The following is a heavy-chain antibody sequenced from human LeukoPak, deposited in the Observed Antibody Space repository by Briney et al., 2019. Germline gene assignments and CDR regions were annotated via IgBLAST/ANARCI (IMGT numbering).Heavy chain of an antibody. D-gene: IGHD6-6*01. J-gene: IGHJ4*02. Sequence: SQTLSLTCTVSGGSISSGDYYWSWIRQPPGKGLEWIGYIYYSGSTYYNPSLKSRVTVSVDTSKNQFSLRLSSVTAADTAVYYCARGLAARQPEELFDYWGQGTLVTVSS. V-gene: IGHV4-30-4*08. CDR2: IYYSGST. CDR1: GGSISSGDYY. CDR3: ARGLAARQPEELFDY.